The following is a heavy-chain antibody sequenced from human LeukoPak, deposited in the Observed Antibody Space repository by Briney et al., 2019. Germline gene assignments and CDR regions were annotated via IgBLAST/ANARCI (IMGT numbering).Heavy chain of an antibody. CDR1: GYTFTSYG. V-gene: IGHV1-18*01. D-gene: IGHD6-13*01. CDR3: ASGVVRYRIADNGRLIWFDP. CDR2: ISAYNGNT. Sequence: ASVKVSCKASGYTFTSYGISWVRQAPGQGLEWMGWISAYNGNTNYAQKLQGRVTMTTDTSTSTAYMELRSLRSDDTAVYYCASGVVRYRIADNGRLIWFDPWGQGTLVTVSS. J-gene: IGHJ5*02.